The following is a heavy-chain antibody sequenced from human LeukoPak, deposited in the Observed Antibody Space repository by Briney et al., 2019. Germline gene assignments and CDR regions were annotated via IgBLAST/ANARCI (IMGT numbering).Heavy chain of an antibody. CDR2: IKSKADGGAA. CDR3: ATDHGSTSCYCGASDH. J-gene: IGHJ3*01. Sequence: GGSLRLSCAASGLTFNNAWLTWVRQAPGKGLEWVGRIKSKADGGAADYAAPVKGRFTISRDDSKKMMYLQMNGLKIEDTAVYYCATDHGSTSCYCGASDHWGQGTRVIVSS. V-gene: IGHV3-15*05. D-gene: IGHD2-2*01. CDR1: GLTFNNAW.